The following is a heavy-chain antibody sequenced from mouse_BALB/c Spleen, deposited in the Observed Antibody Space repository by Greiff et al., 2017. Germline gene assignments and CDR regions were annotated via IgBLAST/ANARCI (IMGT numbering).Heavy chain of an antibody. CDR1: GYSITSGYY. D-gene: IGHD1-1*01. Sequence: EVKLMESGPGLVKPSQSLSLTCSVTGYSITSGYYWNWIRQFPGNKLEWMGYISYDGSNNYNPSLKNRISITRDTSKNQFFLKLNSVTTEDTATYYCARDGDGSSYDYAMDYWGQGTSVTVSS. J-gene: IGHJ4*01. CDR3: ARDGDGSSYDYAMDY. V-gene: IGHV3-6*02. CDR2: ISYDGSN.